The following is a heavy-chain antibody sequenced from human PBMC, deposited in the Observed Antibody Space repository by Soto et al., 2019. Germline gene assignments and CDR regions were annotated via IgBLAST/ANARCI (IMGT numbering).Heavy chain of an antibody. Sequence: ETLSLSCAASGFVFRSYWMSWVRQAPGKGLEWVANINQDGSEKYYVDSVRGRFIISRDNAENSLYLQMNSLRAEDTALYYCARDGVAAGLYLDNWGQGTLVTVSS. CDR2: INQDGSEK. CDR1: GFVFRSYW. V-gene: IGHV3-7*01. CDR3: ARDGVAAGLYLDN. J-gene: IGHJ4*02. D-gene: IGHD6-19*01.